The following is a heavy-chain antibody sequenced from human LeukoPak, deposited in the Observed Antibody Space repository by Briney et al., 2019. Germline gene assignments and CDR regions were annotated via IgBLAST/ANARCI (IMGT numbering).Heavy chain of an antibody. J-gene: IGHJ4*02. D-gene: IGHD3-10*01. CDR1: GFTFSSYG. CDR3: AREIMVRGLEY. V-gene: IGHV3-30*03. Sequence: GGSLRLSCAASGFTFSSYGMHWVRQAPGKGLEWVAVISYDGSNKYYADSVKGRFTISRDNDKNSLFLQMDDLRAEDTAVYYCAREIMVRGLEYWGQGTLVTVSS. CDR2: ISYDGSNK.